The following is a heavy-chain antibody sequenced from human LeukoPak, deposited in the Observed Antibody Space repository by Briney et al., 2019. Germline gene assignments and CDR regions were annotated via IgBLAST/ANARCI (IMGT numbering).Heavy chain of an antibody. D-gene: IGHD6-19*01. V-gene: IGHV4-59*08. J-gene: IGHJ6*02. CDR1: GGSISSYY. CDR2: IYYSGST. Sequence: SETLSLTCTVSGGSISSYYWSWIRQPPGKGLERIGYIYYSGSTNYNPSLKSRVTISVDTSKNQFSLKLSSVTAADTAVYYCARRAVHYYGMDVWGQGTTVTVSS. CDR3: ARRAVHYYGMDV.